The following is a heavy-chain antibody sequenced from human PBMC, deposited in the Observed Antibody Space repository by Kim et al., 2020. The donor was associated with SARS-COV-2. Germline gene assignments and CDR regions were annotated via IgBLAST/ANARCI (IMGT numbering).Heavy chain of an antibody. Sequence: SQKFHGRVTITRDTSASTAYMELSSLRSEDTAVYYCARVIRFGVVVPFDYWGQGTLVTVSS. D-gene: IGHD3-22*01. J-gene: IGHJ4*02. V-gene: IGHV1-3*01. CDR3: ARVIRFGVVVPFDY.